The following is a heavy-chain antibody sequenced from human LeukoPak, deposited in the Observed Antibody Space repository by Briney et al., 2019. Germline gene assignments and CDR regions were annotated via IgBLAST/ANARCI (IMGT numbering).Heavy chain of an antibody. CDR1: GYTFTIYY. J-gene: IGHJ4*02. CDR3: TRDSYSGYDRSLGY. V-gene: IGHV1-46*03. Sequence: APVKVSCKASGYTFTIYYIHWVRQAPGQGLEWMGIINPSGGSTSYAQKFQGRVTMTRDTSTSTVYMELSSLRSEDTAMYYCTRDSYSGYDRSLGYWGQGTLVTVSS. D-gene: IGHD5-12*01. CDR2: INPSGGST.